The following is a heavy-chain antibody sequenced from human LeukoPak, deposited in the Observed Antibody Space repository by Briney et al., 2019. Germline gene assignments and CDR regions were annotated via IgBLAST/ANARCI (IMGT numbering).Heavy chain of an antibody. D-gene: IGHD2-15*01. CDR3: ARTKRPNCSGGSCYSTRFDP. CDR2: INAGNGNT. Sequence: ASVKVSCKASGYTFTSYAMHWVRQAPGQRLEWMGWINAGNGNTKYSQKFQGRVTITRDTSASTAYMELSSLRSEDTAVYYCARTKRPNCSGGSCYSTRFDPWGQGTLVTVSS. V-gene: IGHV1-3*01. CDR1: GYTFTSYA. J-gene: IGHJ5*02.